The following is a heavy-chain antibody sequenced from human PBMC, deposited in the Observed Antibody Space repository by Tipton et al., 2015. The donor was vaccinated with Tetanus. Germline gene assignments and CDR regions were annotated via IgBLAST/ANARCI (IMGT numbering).Heavy chain of an antibody. Sequence: TLSLTCAVNGGSFSGYYWSWLRQPPGKGLEWIGEVNRGGTTGSNPSLKSRVSMSVDTSKNQFSLNMTSVTAADTAVYYCARGGRDAYNNPLGAFDVWGRGTTVTVSS. CDR1: GGSFSGYY. V-gene: IGHV4-34*01. J-gene: IGHJ3*01. CDR3: ARGGRDAYNNPLGAFDV. D-gene: IGHD5-24*01. CDR2: VNRGGTT.